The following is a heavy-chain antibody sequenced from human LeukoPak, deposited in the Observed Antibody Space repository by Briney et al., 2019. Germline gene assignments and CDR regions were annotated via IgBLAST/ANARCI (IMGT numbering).Heavy chain of an antibody. V-gene: IGHV1-18*01. D-gene: IGHD1-7*01. CDR3: ARGAPRGVWNFYFDY. Sequence: GASVKVSCKASGYAFSSYGIGWVRQAPGQGLEWMGWVGPYNRKTNYSQKFQGRVTMTTVTSTNTAYLELRTLRSDDTAVYYCARGAPRGVWNFYFDYWGQGTLVTVSS. J-gene: IGHJ4*02. CDR2: VGPYNRKT. CDR1: GYAFSSYG.